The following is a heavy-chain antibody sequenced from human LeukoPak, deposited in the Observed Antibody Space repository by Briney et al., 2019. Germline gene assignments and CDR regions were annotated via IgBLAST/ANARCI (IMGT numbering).Heavy chain of an antibody. Sequence: PGGSLRLSCADSGFTFSNYNMNWVRQAPGKGLEWVSYISSSGSTIYYADSVKGRFTISRDNAKNSLYLQMNSLRAEDTAVYYCARIAAASRGFDYWGQGTLVTVSS. CDR3: ARIAAASRGFDY. J-gene: IGHJ4*02. CDR1: GFTFSNYN. CDR2: ISSSGSTI. V-gene: IGHV3-48*04. D-gene: IGHD6-13*01.